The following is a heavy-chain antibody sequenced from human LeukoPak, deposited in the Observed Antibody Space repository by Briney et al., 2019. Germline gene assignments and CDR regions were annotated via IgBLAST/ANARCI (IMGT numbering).Heavy chain of an antibody. V-gene: IGHV3-23*01. CDR2: ISGSGGST. Sequence: PGGSLSLSCAASGFTFSSYAMSWVRQAPGKGLEWVSAISGSGGSTYYADSVKGRFTISRDNSKNTLYLQMNSLRAEDTAVYYCAKPSRRGYSYGYAGNNWFDPWGQGTLVTVSS. D-gene: IGHD5-18*01. CDR3: AKPSRRGYSYGYAGNNWFDP. CDR1: GFTFSSYA. J-gene: IGHJ5*02.